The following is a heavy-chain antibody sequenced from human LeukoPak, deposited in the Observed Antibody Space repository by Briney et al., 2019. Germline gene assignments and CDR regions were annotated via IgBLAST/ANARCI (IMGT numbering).Heavy chain of an antibody. CDR3: ARLLGTATTYDY. V-gene: IGHV3-7*01. CDR2: IRPDGSEE. CDR1: GFTFSSHW. J-gene: IGHJ4*02. Sequence: GGSLRLSCAASGFTFSSHWMSWVRQAPGKGLEWVASIRPDGSEEYYMDSAKGRFTISRDNAKNSPYLQMNSLRAEDTAVYYCARLLGTATTYDYWGQGTLVTVSS. D-gene: IGHD1-7*01.